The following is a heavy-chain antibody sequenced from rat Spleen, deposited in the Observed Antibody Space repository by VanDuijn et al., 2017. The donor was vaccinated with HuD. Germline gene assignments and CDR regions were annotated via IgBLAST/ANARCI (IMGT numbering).Heavy chain of an antibody. V-gene: IGHV5-7*01. D-gene: IGHD1-11*01. CDR1: GFTFTDYN. CDR2: ISFVGTNT. J-gene: IGHJ3*01. Sequence: EVQLVESGGGLVQPGSSLKLSCSASGFTFTDYNMAWVRPAPTQGLEWVATISFVGTNTFYRDSVRGRFTISRDDAKNTQYLQMESLRSEDTATYYCTRHGGLRNWFAYWGQGTLVTVSS. CDR3: TRHGGLRNWFAY.